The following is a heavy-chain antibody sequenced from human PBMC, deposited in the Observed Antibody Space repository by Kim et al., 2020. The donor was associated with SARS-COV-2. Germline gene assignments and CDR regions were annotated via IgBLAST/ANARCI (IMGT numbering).Heavy chain of an antibody. J-gene: IGHJ4*02. CDR1: GGTFSNYA. Sequence: SVKVSCEASGGTFSNYAFNWVRQAPGQGLEWMGGIIPIFGTPSYAQKFQGRVTITADESTSTAYMELSSLTSEDTAVYFCARGKGYCSGATCYRYKDYWGQGTLVTVSS. D-gene: IGHD2-15*01. V-gene: IGHV1-69*13. CDR2: IIPIFGTP. CDR3: ARGKGYCSGATCYRYKDY.